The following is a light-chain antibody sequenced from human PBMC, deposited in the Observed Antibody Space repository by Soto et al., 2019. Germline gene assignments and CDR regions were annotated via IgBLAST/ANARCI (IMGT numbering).Light chain of an antibody. J-gene: IGLJ1*01. Sequence: QSVLTQPASVSGSPGQSITISCTGTSSDVGNYKYVSWYQQHPGKAPKLMIYEVSNRPSGVSNRLSGSKSGNTAPLTISGLQAEDETDHYCSSYTSSGTYVFGTGTKVTVL. CDR1: SSDVGNYKY. CDR2: EVS. V-gene: IGLV2-14*01. CDR3: SSYTSSGTYV.